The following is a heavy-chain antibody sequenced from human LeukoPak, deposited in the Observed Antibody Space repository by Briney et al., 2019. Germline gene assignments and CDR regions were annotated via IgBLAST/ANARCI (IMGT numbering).Heavy chain of an antibody. J-gene: IGHJ4*02. V-gene: IGHV1-69*13. Sequence: ASVKVSCKASGGTFSSYAIIWVRQAPGQGLEWMGGIIPIFGTANYAQKFQGRVTITADESTSTAYMELSSLRSEDTAVYYCARDGNYYGSGSYYNIDYWGQGTLVTVSS. CDR3: ARDGNYYGSGSYYNIDY. CDR1: GGTFSSYA. CDR2: IIPIFGTA. D-gene: IGHD3-10*01.